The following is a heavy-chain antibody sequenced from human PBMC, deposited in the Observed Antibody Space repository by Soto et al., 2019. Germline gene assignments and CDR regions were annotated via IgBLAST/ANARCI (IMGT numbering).Heavy chain of an antibody. V-gene: IGHV4-4*02. Sequence: SETLSLTCAVSGGSISSSNWWSWVRQPPGKGLEWIGEIYHSGSTNYNPSLKSRVTISVDKSKNQFSLKLSSVTAADTAVYYCASEGNSSSRWGSLDYWGQGTLVTVSS. CDR1: GGSISSSNW. CDR3: ASEGNSSSRWGSLDY. CDR2: IYHSGST. J-gene: IGHJ4*02. D-gene: IGHD6-6*01.